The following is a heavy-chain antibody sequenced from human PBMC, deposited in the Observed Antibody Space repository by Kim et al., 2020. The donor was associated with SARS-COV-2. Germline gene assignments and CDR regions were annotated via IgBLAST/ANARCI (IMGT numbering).Heavy chain of an antibody. J-gene: IGHJ4*02. D-gene: IGHD4-17*01. V-gene: IGHV1-69*13. CDR1: GGTFSSYA. CDR3: ARAAGVGNDYGDYAKAYTGVGYFDY. CDR2: IIPIFGTA. Sequence: SVKVSCKASGGTFSSYAISWVRQAPGQGLEWMGGIIPIFGTANYAQKFQGRVTITADESTSTAYMELSSLRSEDTAVYYCARAAGVGNDYGDYAKAYTGVGYFDYWGQGTLVTVSS.